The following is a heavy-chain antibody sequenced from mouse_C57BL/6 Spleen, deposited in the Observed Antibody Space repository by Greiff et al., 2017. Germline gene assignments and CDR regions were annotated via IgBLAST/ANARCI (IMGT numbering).Heavy chain of an antibody. Sequence: VHVKQSGPELVKPGASVKIPCKASGYTFTDYNMDWVKQSHGKSLEWIGDINPNNGGTIYNQKFKGKATLTVDKSSSTAYMELRSLTSEDTAVYYCAWVFYYGSSPYWYFDVWGTGTTVTVSS. CDR3: AWVFYYGSSPYWYFDV. CDR1: GYTFTDYN. J-gene: IGHJ1*03. V-gene: IGHV1-18*01. D-gene: IGHD1-1*01. CDR2: INPNNGGT.